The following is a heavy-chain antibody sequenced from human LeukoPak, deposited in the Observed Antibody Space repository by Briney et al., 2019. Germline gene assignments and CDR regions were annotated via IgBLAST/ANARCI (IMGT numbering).Heavy chain of an antibody. V-gene: IGHV3-23*01. J-gene: IGHJ4*02. D-gene: IGHD6-6*01. CDR3: AKRVPYTSSSVYFDY. Sequence: GRSLRLSCAASGFTFSSYGMSWVRQAPGKGLEWVSSISDDGRSTYYADSVKGRFTISKDNSKNTMYLQMNNLRAEDTAIYYCAKRVPYTSSSVYFDYWGQGTLVTVSS. CDR1: GFTFSSYG. CDR2: ISDDGRST.